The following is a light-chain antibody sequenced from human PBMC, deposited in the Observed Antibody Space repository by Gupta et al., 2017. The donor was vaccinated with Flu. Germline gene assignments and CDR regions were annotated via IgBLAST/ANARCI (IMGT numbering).Light chain of an antibody. V-gene: IGLV1-44*01. CDR1: SSNIGSNT. J-gene: IGLJ1*01. CDR3: AAWDDSLNGSSYV. Sequence: QSVLTQPPSASGTPGQRVTISCSGSSSNIGSNTVNWYQQLPGTAPKLLIYSNNQRPSGVPDRFSGSKSGTSASLATSGLQSEDEADYYCAAWDDSLNGSSYVFGTGTKVTVL. CDR2: SNN.